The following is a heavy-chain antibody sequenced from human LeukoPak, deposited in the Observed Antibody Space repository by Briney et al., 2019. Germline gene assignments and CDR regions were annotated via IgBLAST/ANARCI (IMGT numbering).Heavy chain of an antibody. CDR1: GYIFTNYA. Sequence: ASVKVSCKASGYIFTNYAINWVRQAPGQGLEWMGWITTDTGNPTYAQGFTGRFVFSLDTSVTTAYLQITSLKAEDTAVYYCAREGAGLDIWGQGTSVSVSS. V-gene: IGHV7-4-1*02. D-gene: IGHD1-14*01. CDR2: ITTDTGNP. CDR3: AREGAGLDI. J-gene: IGHJ3*02.